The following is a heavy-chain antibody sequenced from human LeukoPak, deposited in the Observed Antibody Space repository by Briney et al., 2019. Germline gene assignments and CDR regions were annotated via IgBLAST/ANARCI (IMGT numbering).Heavy chain of an antibody. CDR1: GFTFSSYS. CDR3: ARDCSGGSCYLLDY. D-gene: IGHD2-15*01. Sequence: PGGSLRLSCAASGFTFSSYSMNWVRQAPGKGLEWVSSISSSSSYIYYADSVKGRFTISRDNAKNSLYLQMNSLRAEDTAVYYCARDCSGGSCYLLDYWGQGTLVTVSS. J-gene: IGHJ4*02. CDR2: ISSSSSYI. V-gene: IGHV3-21*01.